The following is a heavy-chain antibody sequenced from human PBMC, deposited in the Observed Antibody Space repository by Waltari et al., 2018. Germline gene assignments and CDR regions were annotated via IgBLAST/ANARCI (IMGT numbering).Heavy chain of an antibody. Sequence: QVQLVESGGGVVQPGRSLRLSCAASGFTFNRYGMHWVRQAPGKGLEWVAAIWYDGSNENYADSVKGRFTISRDNSKNTLYAQMNSLRVEDTAIYYCARDMGAGPIDYWGQGTLVTVSS. CDR1: GFTFNRYG. V-gene: IGHV3-33*01. CDR3: ARDMGAGPIDY. J-gene: IGHJ4*02. CDR2: IWYDGSNE. D-gene: IGHD3-16*01.